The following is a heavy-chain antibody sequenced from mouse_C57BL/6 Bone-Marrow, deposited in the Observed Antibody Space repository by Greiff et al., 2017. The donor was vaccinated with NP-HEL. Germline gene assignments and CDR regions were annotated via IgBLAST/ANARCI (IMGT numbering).Heavy chain of an antibody. D-gene: IGHD1-1*01. Sequence: VHVKQSGAELVRPGASVKLSCTASGFNIKDDYMHWVKQRPEQGLEWIGWIDPENGDTEYASKFQGKATITADTSSNTAYLQLSSLTSEDTAVYYCTTGDYYGSSLAWFAYWGEGTLVTVSA. CDR2: IDPENGDT. V-gene: IGHV14-4*01. CDR1: GFNIKDDY. CDR3: TTGDYYGSSLAWFAY. J-gene: IGHJ3*01.